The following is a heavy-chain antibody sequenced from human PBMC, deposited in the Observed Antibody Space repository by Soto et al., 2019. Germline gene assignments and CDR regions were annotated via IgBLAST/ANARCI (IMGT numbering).Heavy chain of an antibody. CDR2: IIPIFGPA. CDR1: GGTFSSHS. V-gene: IGHV1-69*13. CDR3: ATGSFTSTGGRIGYHYNAMDV. Sequence: SVKVSCKSSGGTFSSHSINWVRQAPGQGLEWMGGIIPIFGPANFAKNFQGRVTINADESTTTAYMELSSLTSEDTAVYYCATGSFTSTGGRIGYHYNAMDVWGQGTTVTVSS. J-gene: IGHJ6*02. D-gene: IGHD2-2*01.